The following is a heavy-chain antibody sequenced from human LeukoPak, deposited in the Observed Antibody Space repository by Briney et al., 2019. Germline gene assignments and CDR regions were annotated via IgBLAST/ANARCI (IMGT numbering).Heavy chain of an antibody. Sequence: ASVKVSCKASGGTFSSYAISWVRQAPGQGLEWMGGIIPIFGTANYAQKFQGRVTITADESTSTAYMELSSLRSEDTAVYYCASPGSGSSDYYYYGMDVWSKGTTVTVSS. CDR3: ASPGSGSSDYYYYGMDV. CDR1: GGTFSSYA. V-gene: IGHV1-69*01. CDR2: IIPIFGTA. D-gene: IGHD3-10*01. J-gene: IGHJ6*04.